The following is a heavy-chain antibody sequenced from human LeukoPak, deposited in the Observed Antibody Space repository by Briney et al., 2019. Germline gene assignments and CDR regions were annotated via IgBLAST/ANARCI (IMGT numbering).Heavy chain of an antibody. CDR2: INHSGST. V-gene: IGHV4-34*01. CDR3: ARGSQNRITMVRGVHNWFDP. Sequence: PSETLSLTCAVYGGSFSGYYWSWIRQPPGKGREWIGEINHSGSTNYNPSLKSRVTISVDTSKNQFSLKRSSVTAADTAVYYCARGSQNRITMVRGVHNWFDPWGQGTLVTVSS. J-gene: IGHJ5*02. CDR1: GGSFSGYY. D-gene: IGHD3-10*01.